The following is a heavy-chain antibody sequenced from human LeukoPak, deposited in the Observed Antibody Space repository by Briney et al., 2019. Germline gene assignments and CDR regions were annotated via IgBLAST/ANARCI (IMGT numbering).Heavy chain of an antibody. CDR3: AKDRRFLEWFEP. CDR1: GFTFSSYA. Sequence: PGGSLRLSCAASGFTFSSYAMSWVRQAPGKGLEWVSAISGSGGSTYYADSVKGRFTISRDNSKNTLYLQMNGLRAEDTAVYYCAKDRRFLEWFEPWGQGTMVTVSS. CDR2: ISGSGGST. D-gene: IGHD3-3*01. V-gene: IGHV3-23*01. J-gene: IGHJ3*01.